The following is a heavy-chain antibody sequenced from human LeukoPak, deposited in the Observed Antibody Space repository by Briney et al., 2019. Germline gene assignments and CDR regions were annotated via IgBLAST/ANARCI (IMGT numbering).Heavy chain of an antibody. D-gene: IGHD4-17*01. V-gene: IGHV4-59*08. CDR2: IYYSGST. CDR1: GGSFSGYY. CDR3: ARAAIRTVTRSYYFDY. J-gene: IGHJ4*02. Sequence: SETLSLTCAVSGGSFSGYYWTWIRQPPGKGLEWIGYIYYSGSTNYNPSLKSRVTISVDTSKNQFSLKLSSVTAADTAVYYCARAAIRTVTRSYYFDYWGQGTLVTVSS.